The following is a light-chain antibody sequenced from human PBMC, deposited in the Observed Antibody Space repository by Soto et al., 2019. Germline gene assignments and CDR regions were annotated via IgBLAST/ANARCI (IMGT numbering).Light chain of an antibody. CDR2: DAS. Sequence: DIQMTQSPSTLSASVGDRATITCRASQSISSWLAWYQQKPGKAPKLLIYDASSLESGVPSRFSGSGSGTEFTLTISSPQPDDFATYYCQQYNSYSSTFGQGTKVEIK. CDR1: QSISSW. V-gene: IGKV1-5*01. CDR3: QQYNSYSST. J-gene: IGKJ1*01.